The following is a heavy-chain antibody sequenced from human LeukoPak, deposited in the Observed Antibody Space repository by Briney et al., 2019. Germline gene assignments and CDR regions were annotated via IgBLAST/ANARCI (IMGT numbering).Heavy chain of an antibody. CDR1: GFTFSSYS. CDR2: ITRSSIYT. D-gene: IGHD5-24*01. V-gene: IGHV3-21*01. J-gene: IGHJ3*02. Sequence: GGSLRLSCAGSGFTFSSYSMTWVRQAPGKGLEWVSSITRSSIYTYYADSVKGRFTISRDNAKNSLYLQMNSLRAEDTAVYYCARERDGYTHDAFDIWGQGTMVTVSS. CDR3: ARERDGYTHDAFDI.